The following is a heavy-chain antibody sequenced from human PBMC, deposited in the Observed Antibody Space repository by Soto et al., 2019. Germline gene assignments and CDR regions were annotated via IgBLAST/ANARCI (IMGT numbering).Heavy chain of an antibody. Sequence: GGSLRLSCAASGFTFSSYWMSWVRQAPGKGLEWVANIKQDGSEKYYVDSVKGRFTISRDNAKNSLYLQMNSLRAEDTAVYYCAREDNIVVVPAVKGGTQPYYYYGMDVWGQGTTVTVSS. CDR2: IKQDGSEK. D-gene: IGHD2-2*01. J-gene: IGHJ6*02. CDR1: GFTFSSYW. CDR3: AREDNIVVVPAVKGGTQPYYYYGMDV. V-gene: IGHV3-7*05.